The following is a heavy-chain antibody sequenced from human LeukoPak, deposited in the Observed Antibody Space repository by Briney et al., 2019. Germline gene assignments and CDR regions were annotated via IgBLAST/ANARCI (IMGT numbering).Heavy chain of an antibody. CDR2: IYPGDSDT. D-gene: IGHD6-6*01. CDR3: ASRSPKYSSSSGAFDI. CDR1: GYRFTNYW. V-gene: IGHV5-51*01. Sequence: GGSLEISCQGSGYRFTNYWIGWVRQMPGKGLEWMGIIYPGDSDTRYSPSFQGQVTISADKSISTAYLQWSSLKASDTAMYYCASRSPKYSSSSGAFDIWGQGTMVTVSS. J-gene: IGHJ3*02.